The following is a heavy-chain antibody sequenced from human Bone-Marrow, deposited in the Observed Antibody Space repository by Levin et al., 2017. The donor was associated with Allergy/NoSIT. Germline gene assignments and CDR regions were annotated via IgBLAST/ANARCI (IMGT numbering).Heavy chain of an antibody. Sequence: GASVKVSCKASGYTFTSYAMHWVRQAPGQRLEWMGWINAGNGNTKYSQKFQGRVTITRDTSASTAYMELSSLRSEDTAVYYCARLAAMVTTYYYYYMDVWGKGTTVTVSS. CDR1: GYTFTSYA. CDR2: INAGNGNT. J-gene: IGHJ6*03. CDR3: ARLAAMVTTYYYYYMDV. D-gene: IGHD5-18*01. V-gene: IGHV1-3*01.